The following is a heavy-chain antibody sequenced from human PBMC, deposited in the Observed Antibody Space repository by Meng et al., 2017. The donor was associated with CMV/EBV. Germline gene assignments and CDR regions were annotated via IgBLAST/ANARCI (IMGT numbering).Heavy chain of an antibody. J-gene: IGHJ5*02. CDR2: IYHSGST. Sequence: SETLSLTCAVYGGSFNGYYWGWIRQPPGKGLEWIGSIYHSGSTYYNPSLKSRVTISVDTSKNQFSLKLSSVTAADTAVYYCARVSSGGVGAAAMWFDPWGQGTLVTVSS. CDR3: ARVSSGGVGAAAMWFDP. D-gene: IGHD6-13*01. V-gene: IGHV4-38-2*01. CDR1: GGSFNGYY.